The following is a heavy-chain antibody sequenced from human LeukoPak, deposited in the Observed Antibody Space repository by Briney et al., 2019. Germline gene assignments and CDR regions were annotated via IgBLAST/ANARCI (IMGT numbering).Heavy chain of an antibody. Sequence: ASVKVSCKASGYTFTGYYMHWVRQAPGQGLEWMGWINPNSGGTNYAQKFQGWVTMTRDTSISTAYMELSRLRSDDTAVYYCARGGAYNRNFAYYFDYWGQGTLVTVSS. V-gene: IGHV1-2*04. CDR1: GYTFTGYY. D-gene: IGHD1-14*01. CDR3: ARGGAYNRNFAYYFDY. CDR2: INPNSGGT. J-gene: IGHJ4*02.